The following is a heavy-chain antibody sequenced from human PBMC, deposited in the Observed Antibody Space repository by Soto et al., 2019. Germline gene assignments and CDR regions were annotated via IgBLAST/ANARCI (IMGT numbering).Heavy chain of an antibody. CDR1: GGTFRSYS. D-gene: IGHD3-22*01. CDR2: IIPIFDIT. J-gene: IGHJ6*02. V-gene: IGHV1-69*13. CDR3: ARPDEGGYSSNHHYYYALDV. Sequence: SVKVSCKASGGTFRSYSIGWVRQAPGQGLEWMGGIIPIFDITNYAQKFQGRVTITADESTSTAYMELSSPGSDDTAVYYCARPDEGGYSSNHHYYYALDVWGQGTTVTVSS.